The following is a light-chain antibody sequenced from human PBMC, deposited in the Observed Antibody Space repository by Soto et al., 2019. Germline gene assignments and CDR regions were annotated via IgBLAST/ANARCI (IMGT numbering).Light chain of an antibody. J-gene: IGLJ2*01. CDR3: SSYTSSSTYVV. CDR2: DVS. V-gene: IGLV2-14*01. Sequence: QSALTHPASLSRSPGQSITISCTGTSSDVGGYNYVSWYQQHPGKAPKLMIYDVSNRPSGVSNRFSGSKSGNTASLTISVLQAEDEADYYCSSYTSSSTYVVFSGRTKLTVL. CDR1: SSDVGGYNY.